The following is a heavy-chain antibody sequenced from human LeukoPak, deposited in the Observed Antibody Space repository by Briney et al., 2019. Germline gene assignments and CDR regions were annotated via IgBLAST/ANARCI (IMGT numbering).Heavy chain of an antibody. CDR2: ISSGGYT. V-gene: IGHV3-53*01. Sequence: GGSLRLSCAASGFSVSSNYMSWVRQAPGKGLEWVSVISSGGYTYYADSVKGRFTISRDNSKNTLYLQMNSLRAEDTAVYYCARVGTYYYDSSGYYYWGQGTLVTDSS. J-gene: IGHJ4*02. CDR3: ARVGTYYYDSSGYYY. D-gene: IGHD3-22*01. CDR1: GFSVSSNY.